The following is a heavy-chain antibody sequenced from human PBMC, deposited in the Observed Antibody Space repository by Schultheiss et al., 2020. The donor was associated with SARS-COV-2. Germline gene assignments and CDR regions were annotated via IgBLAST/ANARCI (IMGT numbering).Heavy chain of an antibody. CDR3: TSDLAYCSSSSSYVGATN. CDR1: GFTFGDYA. Sequence: GESLKISCTASGFTFGDYAMSWFRQAPGKGLEWVSFIRSKASGGTTEYAASVKGRFTISRDDSKSIAYLQMNRLKTEDTAVYYCTSDLAYCSSSSSYVGATNWGQGTLVTVSS. D-gene: IGHD2-2*01. V-gene: IGHV3-49*03. J-gene: IGHJ4*02. CDR2: IRSKASGGTT.